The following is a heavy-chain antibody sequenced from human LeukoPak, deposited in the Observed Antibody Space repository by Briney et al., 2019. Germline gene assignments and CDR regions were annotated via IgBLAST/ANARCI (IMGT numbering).Heavy chain of an antibody. CDR2: IYYSGST. CDR1: GGSISSYY. J-gene: IGHJ4*02. CDR3: ARLDVAAVDY. V-gene: IGHV4-59*08. D-gene: IGHD6-13*01. Sequence: NASETLSLTCTVSGGSISSYYWSWIRQPPGKGLEWIGYIYYSGSTNYNPSLKSRVTISVDTSKYQFSLKLSSVTAADTAVYYCARLDVAAVDYWGQGTLVTVSS.